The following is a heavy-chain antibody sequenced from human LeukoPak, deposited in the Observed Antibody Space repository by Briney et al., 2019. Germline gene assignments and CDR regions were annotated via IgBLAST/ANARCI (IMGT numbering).Heavy chain of an antibody. J-gene: IGHJ6*02. CDR1: GFTFGDYG. D-gene: IGHD3-10*01. Sequence: PGGSLRLSCAASGFTFGDYGMSWVRQAPGKGLEWVSGIDWNGGSTGYADSVKGRFTISRDNAKNSLYLEMNSLRAEDTAFYYCARRYYHGSGSYPWYGLDVWGQGTTVTVSS. CDR2: IDWNGGST. CDR3: ARRYYHGSGSYPWYGLDV. V-gene: IGHV3-20*04.